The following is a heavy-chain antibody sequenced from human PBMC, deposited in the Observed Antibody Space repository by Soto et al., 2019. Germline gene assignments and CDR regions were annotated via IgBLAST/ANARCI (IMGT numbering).Heavy chain of an antibody. V-gene: IGHV5-51*01. CDR2: IYPGDSDT. J-gene: IGHJ6*02. D-gene: IGHD2-15*01. CDR1: GYSFTSYW. Sequence: PGESLKISCKGSGYSFTSYWIGWVRQMPGKGLEWMGIIYPGDSDTRYSPSFQGQVTISANKSISTAYLQWSSLKASDTAMYYCARQVLLMVDYYYYCLVVWGQGITVT. CDR3: ARQVLLMVDYYYYCLVV.